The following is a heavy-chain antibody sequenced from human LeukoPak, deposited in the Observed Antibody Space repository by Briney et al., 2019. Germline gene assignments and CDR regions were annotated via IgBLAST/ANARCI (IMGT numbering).Heavy chain of an antibody. D-gene: IGHD3-22*01. J-gene: IGHJ6*03. V-gene: IGHV1-18*01. CDR1: GYTFTSYG. Sequence: ASVKVSCKASGYTFTSYGISWVRQAPGQGLEWMGWISAYNGNTNYAQKLQGRVTMTTDISTSTAYMELRSLRSDDTAVYYCARDGANYYDSSGYGYYYYMDVWGKGTTVTISS. CDR2: ISAYNGNT. CDR3: ARDGANYYDSSGYGYYYYMDV.